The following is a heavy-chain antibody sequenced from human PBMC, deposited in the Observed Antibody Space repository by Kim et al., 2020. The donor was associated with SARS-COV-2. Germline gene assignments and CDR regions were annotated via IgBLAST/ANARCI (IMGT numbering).Heavy chain of an antibody. CDR3: ANLCEQVGYSSSWYAGY. CDR2: ISGSGGST. J-gene: IGHJ4*02. Sequence: GGSLRLACAASGFTFSSYAMSWVRQAPGKGLEWVSAISGSGGSTYYADSVKGRFTISRDNSKNTLYLQMNSLRAEDTAVYYCANLCEQVGYSSSWYAGYWGQGTLVTVSS. V-gene: IGHV3-23*01. CDR1: GFTFSSYA. D-gene: IGHD6-13*01.